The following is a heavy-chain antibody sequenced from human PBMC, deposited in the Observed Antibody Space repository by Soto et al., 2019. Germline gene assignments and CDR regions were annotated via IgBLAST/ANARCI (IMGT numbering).Heavy chain of an antibody. CDR2: IDGLGET. CDR1: GFTFSNYV. V-gene: IGHV3-23*01. Sequence: EVQLLESGGCLVQPGGSLSVSCAASGFTFSNYVMIWFRRAPGKGLEYVSGIDGLGETFYADSVKGRFTISRDNSRNTVFLQMDNPRAEDTALYYCAKEHLERHFGLDYWGQGTLVSVSS. J-gene: IGHJ4*02. D-gene: IGHD1-1*01. CDR3: AKEHLERHFGLDY.